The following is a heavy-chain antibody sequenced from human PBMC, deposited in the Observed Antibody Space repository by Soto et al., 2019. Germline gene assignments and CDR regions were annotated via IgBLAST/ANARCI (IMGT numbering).Heavy chain of an antibody. CDR1: GGSISSSSYY. CDR2: INHSGST. D-gene: IGHD3-9*01. Sequence: PSETLSLTCTVSGGSISSSSYYWSWIRQPPGKGLEWIGEINHSGSTNYNPSLKSRVTISVDTSKNQFSLKLSSVTAADTAVYYCARGTYDILTGYFIALDYWGQGTLVTVSS. V-gene: IGHV4-39*07. CDR3: ARGTYDILTGYFIALDY. J-gene: IGHJ4*02.